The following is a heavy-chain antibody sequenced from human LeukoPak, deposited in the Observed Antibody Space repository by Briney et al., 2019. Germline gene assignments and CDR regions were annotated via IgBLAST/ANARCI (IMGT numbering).Heavy chain of an antibody. J-gene: IGHJ2*01. Sequence: SETLSLTCAVYGGSFSGYYWSWIRQPPGKGLEWIGEINHSGSTNYNPSLKSRVTISVDTSKNQFSLKLSSVTAADTAVYYCARVPVGFDVVVVAAHWYFDLWGRGTLVTVSS. V-gene: IGHV4-34*01. CDR2: INHSGST. CDR3: ARVPVGFDVVVVAAHWYFDL. CDR1: GGSFSGYY. D-gene: IGHD2-15*01.